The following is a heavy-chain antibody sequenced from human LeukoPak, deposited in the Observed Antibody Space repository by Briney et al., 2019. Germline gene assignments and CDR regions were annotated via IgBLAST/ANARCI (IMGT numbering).Heavy chain of an antibody. CDR2: IIPIFGTA. D-gene: IGHD3-10*01. CDR1: GGTFSSYA. J-gene: IGHJ4*02. CDR3: ARGGLLWFGESIDY. V-gene: IGHV1-69*13. Sequence: SVKVSCKASGGTFSSYAISWVRQAPGQGLEWMGGIIPIFGTANYAQKFQGRVTITADESTSTAYMELSSLRSEDTAVYYCARGGLLWFGESIDYWGQGSLVSVSS.